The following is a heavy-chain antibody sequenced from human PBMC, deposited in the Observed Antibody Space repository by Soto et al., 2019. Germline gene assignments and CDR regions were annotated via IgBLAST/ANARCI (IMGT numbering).Heavy chain of an antibody. J-gene: IGHJ3*02. CDR3: ARRTDTAMDPDAFDI. Sequence: PGESLKISCQGSGYSFTSYWIGWVRQMPGKGLEWMGIIYPGDSDTRYSPSFQGQVTISADKSISTAYLQWSSLKASDTAMYYCARRTDTAMDPDAFDIWGQGTMVTVSS. V-gene: IGHV5-51*01. D-gene: IGHD5-18*01. CDR2: IYPGDSDT. CDR1: GYSFTSYW.